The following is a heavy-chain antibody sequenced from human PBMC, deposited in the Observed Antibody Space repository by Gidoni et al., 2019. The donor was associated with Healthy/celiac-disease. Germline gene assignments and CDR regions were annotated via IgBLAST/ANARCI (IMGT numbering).Heavy chain of an antibody. V-gene: IGHV3-23*01. J-gene: IGHJ6*02. D-gene: IGHD3-3*01. CDR2: IRGSCGST. CDR1: GFTFSSDA. CDR3: TKVLPASYDFWSGYYYYYGMDV. Sequence: EVQLLESGGGWVQPGGSLRLYCAASGFTFSSDAMSWVRQAQGKGLECVSAIRGSCGSTYYADSVKGRFSISRDNAKNTLSLQMNSLRAEDTAVYYCTKVLPASYDFWSGYYYYYGMDVCGQGTTVTVSS.